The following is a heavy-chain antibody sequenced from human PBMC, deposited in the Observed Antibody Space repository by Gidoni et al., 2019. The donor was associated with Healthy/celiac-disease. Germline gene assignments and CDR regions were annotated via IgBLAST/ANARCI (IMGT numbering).Heavy chain of an antibody. J-gene: IGHJ3*02. Sequence: VQLGEAGGGFIQPGGFLRLSCAASWFSVRSNYMSWVRQAPGKGLEWVSVIYSGGSTYYADSVKGRFTISRDNSKNTLDLQMNSLRAEDTAVYYCARDTVVTPGAFDIWGQGTMVTVSS. CDR1: WFSVRSNY. CDR2: IYSGGST. D-gene: IGHD2-21*02. V-gene: IGHV3-53*01. CDR3: ARDTVVTPGAFDI.